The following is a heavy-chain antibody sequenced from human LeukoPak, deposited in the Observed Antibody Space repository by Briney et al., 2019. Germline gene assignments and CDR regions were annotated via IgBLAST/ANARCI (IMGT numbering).Heavy chain of an antibody. D-gene: IGHD1/OR15-1a*01. CDR1: GFTLCSFW. CDR3: ARVPMNIPTARYYYYGMDV. V-gene: IGHV3-7*01. CDR2: IIQDGSEK. Sequence: PGGSLRLSCAPSGFTLCSFWMSWVRPAPGKGREWVANIIQDGSEKYYVDSVKDRLTISRDNTKNSLYLKMNSLRDEDTAVYYCARVPMNIPTARYYYYGMDVWGQGTTVTVSS. J-gene: IGHJ6*02.